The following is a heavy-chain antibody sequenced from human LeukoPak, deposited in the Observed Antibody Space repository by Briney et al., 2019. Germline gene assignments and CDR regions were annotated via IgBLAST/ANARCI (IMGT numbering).Heavy chain of an antibody. V-gene: IGHV4-61*01. Sequence: SVTLSLTCTVSGGSVSSGSYYWSWIRQPPGKGLEWIGYIYYSGSTNYNPSLKSRVTISVDTSKNQFSLKLSSVTAADTAVYYCARDKTNWFDPWGQGTLVTVSS. CDR2: IYYSGST. CDR3: ARDKTNWFDP. CDR1: GGSVSSGSYY. J-gene: IGHJ5*02.